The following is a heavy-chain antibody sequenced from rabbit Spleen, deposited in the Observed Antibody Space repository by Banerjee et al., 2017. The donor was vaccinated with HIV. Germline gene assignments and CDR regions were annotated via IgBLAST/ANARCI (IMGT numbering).Heavy chain of an antibody. CDR2: INVVTGKA. J-gene: IGHJ4*01. CDR3: ARRAGDVSRDYYFNL. D-gene: IGHD2-1*01. CDR1: GFPFSEKAV. Sequence: QEQLVEYGGDLVQPEGSLTLTCKASGFPFSEKAVMCWVRQVPGKGLTWIACINVVTGKAVYASWAKGRFTFSRTSSTTVTLQMTSLTAADTATYFCARRAGDVSRDYYFNLWGQGTLVTVS. V-gene: IGHV1S45*01.